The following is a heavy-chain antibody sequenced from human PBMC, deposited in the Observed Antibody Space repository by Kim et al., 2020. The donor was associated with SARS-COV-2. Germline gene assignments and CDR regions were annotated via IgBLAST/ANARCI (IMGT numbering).Heavy chain of an antibody. V-gene: IGHV4-34*01. CDR3: ARSRITIFGVVTSNSYWYFDL. CDR1: GGSFSGYY. J-gene: IGHJ2*01. CDR2: INHSGST. Sequence: SETLSLTCAVYGGSFSGYYWSWIRQPPGKGLEWIGEINHSGSTNYNPSLKSRVTISVDTSKNQFSLKLSSVTAADTAVYYCARSRITIFGVVTSNSYWYFDLWGRGTLVTVSS. D-gene: IGHD3-3*01.